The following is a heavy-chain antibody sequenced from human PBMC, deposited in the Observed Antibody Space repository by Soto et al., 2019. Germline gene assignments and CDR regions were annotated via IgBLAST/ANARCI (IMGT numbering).Heavy chain of an antibody. Sequence: QVQLQELGPGLVNPSETLSLTCTVSGGSISSYYWSWIRQPPGKGLEWIGYIYYSGSTNYNPSLKSRVTISVDTSKNQFSLKLSSVTAADTAVYYCARGQRSDYYYYSYMDVWGKGNKVTVSS. V-gene: IGHV4-59*01. CDR3: ARGQRSDYYYYSYMDV. CDR1: GGSISSYY. CDR2: IYYSGST. D-gene: IGHD1-1*01. J-gene: IGHJ6*03.